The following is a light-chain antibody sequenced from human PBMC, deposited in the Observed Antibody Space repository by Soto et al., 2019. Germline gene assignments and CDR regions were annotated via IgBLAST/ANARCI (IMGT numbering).Light chain of an antibody. V-gene: IGKV3-20*01. CDR1: QSVSSSY. CDR3: QHYGSSPRFT. Sequence: EIVLTQSPGTLSLSPGERATLSCRASQSVSSSYLAWYQQKPGQAPRLLIYGASSRATGIPDRFSGSGSGTDFTLTISRLEPEDFAVYYCQHYGSSPRFTFGHGTKVDIK. CDR2: GAS. J-gene: IGKJ3*01.